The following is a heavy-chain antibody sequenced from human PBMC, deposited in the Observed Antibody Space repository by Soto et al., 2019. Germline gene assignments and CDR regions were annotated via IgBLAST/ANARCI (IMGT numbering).Heavy chain of an antibody. CDR2: INADGTST. Sequence: PGGSLRLSCAASGFTFSNSWMHWVRQVSGKGLEWVSRINADGTSTSYADSVKGRFTISRDNAKNTLYLHVNSLRAEDTAVYYCAKDATTVTTGYFDYWGQGTLVTVSS. D-gene: IGHD4-17*01. CDR3: AKDATTVTTGYFDY. V-gene: IGHV3-74*01. J-gene: IGHJ4*02. CDR1: GFTFSNSW.